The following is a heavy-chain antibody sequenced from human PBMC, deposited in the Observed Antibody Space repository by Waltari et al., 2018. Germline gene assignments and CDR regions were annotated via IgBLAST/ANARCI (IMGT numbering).Heavy chain of an antibody. CDR1: GGSISSHY. CDR2: IYYSGST. V-gene: IGHV4-59*11. D-gene: IGHD3-10*01. CDR3: ARDSGSNWFDP. J-gene: IGHJ5*02. Sequence: QVQLQESGPGLVKPSETLSLTCTVSGGSISSHYWSLIRQPPGKGLDWIGYIYYSGSTNYNPSLKSRVTISVDTSKNQFSLKLSSVTAADTAVYYCARDSGSNWFDPWGQGTLVTVSS.